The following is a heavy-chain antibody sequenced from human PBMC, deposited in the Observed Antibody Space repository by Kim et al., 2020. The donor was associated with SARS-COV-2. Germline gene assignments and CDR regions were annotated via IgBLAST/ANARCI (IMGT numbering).Heavy chain of an antibody. Sequence: SVKVSCKASGGTFSSYAISWVRQAPGQGLEWMGGIIPIFGTANYAQKFQGRVTITAEESTSTAYMELSSLRSEDTAVYYCAREFGDTEYYFDYWGQGTLVTVSS. D-gene: IGHD5-18*01. V-gene: IGHV1-69*13. CDR3: AREFGDTEYYFDY. J-gene: IGHJ4*02. CDR1: GGTFSSYA. CDR2: IIPIFGTA.